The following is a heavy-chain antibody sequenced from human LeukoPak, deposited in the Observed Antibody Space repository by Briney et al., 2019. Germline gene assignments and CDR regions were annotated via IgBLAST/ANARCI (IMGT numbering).Heavy chain of an antibody. D-gene: IGHD6-19*01. V-gene: IGHV1-18*01. CDR2: ISAYNGNT. CDR3: ARGTWTIAVAGSYAFDI. J-gene: IGHJ3*02. CDR1: GYTFTSYG. Sequence: ASVKVSCKASGYTFTSYGISSVRQAPGQGLKWMGWISAYNGNTNYAQKLQGRVTMTTDTSTSTAYMELRSLRSDDTAVYYCARGTWTIAVAGSYAFDIWGQGTMVAVSS.